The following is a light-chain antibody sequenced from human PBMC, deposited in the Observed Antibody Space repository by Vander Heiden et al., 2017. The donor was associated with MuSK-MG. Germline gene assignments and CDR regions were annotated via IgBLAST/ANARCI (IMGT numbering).Light chain of an antibody. CDR2: DAS. J-gene: IGKJ2*01. CDR1: QSVRSSY. Sequence: EIVLTQSPGTLSLSQGETATLSCRASQSVRSSYLAWYQQKPGQAPRLLIYDASSRATGIPDRFSDSGSGTDFTLTISRLEPEDFAVYYCQQDGSSPYTFGQGTKLEIK. V-gene: IGKV3-20*01. CDR3: QQDGSSPYT.